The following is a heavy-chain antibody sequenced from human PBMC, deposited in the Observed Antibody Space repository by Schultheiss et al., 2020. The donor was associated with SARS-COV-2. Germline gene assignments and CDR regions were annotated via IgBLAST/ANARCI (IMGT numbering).Heavy chain of an antibody. CDR2: ISWNSGSI. J-gene: IGHJ6*02. CDR1: GFTFDDYA. V-gene: IGHV3-9*01. CDR3: ARSRPSDTARDLYYYYGMDV. D-gene: IGHD5-18*01. Sequence: GGSLRLSCAASGFTFDDYAMHWVRQAPGKGLEWVSGISWNSGSIGYADSVKGRFTISRDNAKNSLYLQMNSLRAEDTALYYCARSRPSDTARDLYYYYGMDVWGQGTTVTVSS.